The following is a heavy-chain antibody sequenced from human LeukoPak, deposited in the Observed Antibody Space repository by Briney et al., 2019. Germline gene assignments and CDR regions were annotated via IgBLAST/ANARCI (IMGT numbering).Heavy chain of an antibody. CDR3: ARDGFSYGSGSYYKY. D-gene: IGHD3-10*01. J-gene: IGHJ4*02. V-gene: IGHV3-30*04. Sequence: SGGSLRLSCAASGFAFSSYAMRWVRQAPGKGLEWVAVISYDGRNKYYADSVEGRFTISRDNSKNTMYLQMNRLRAEDTAVYYCARDGFSYGSGSYYKYWGQGTLVTVSS. CDR2: ISYDGRNK. CDR1: GFAFSSYA.